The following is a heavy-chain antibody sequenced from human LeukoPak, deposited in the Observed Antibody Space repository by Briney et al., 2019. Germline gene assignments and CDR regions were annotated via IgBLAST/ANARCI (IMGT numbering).Heavy chain of an antibody. CDR3: ARATDDFWSGYSGFDC. CDR2: ISSNGGST. J-gene: IGHJ4*02. V-gene: IGHV3-64*01. D-gene: IGHD3-3*01. Sequence: GGSLRLSCAASGFTFSSYAMHWVRQAPGKGLEYVSAISSNGGSTYYANSVKGRFTISRDNPKKSLYLEMTNLRAEDTALYYCARATDDFWSGYSGFDCWGQGALVTVSS. CDR1: GFTFSSYA.